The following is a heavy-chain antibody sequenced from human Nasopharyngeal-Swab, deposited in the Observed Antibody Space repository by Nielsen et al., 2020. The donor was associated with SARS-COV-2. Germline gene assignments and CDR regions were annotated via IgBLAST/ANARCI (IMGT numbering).Heavy chain of an antibody. CDR2: IYYRGST. Sequence: WIRQAPGQGLERIGSIYYRGSTYFNPSLESRVTISVDTSKNQFSLKLSSVTAADTAVYYCAADSTQRLVLKRTSFDPWGQGTLVTVSS. J-gene: IGHJ5*02. D-gene: IGHD6-19*01. CDR3: AADSTQRLVLKRTSFDP. V-gene: IGHV4-39*01.